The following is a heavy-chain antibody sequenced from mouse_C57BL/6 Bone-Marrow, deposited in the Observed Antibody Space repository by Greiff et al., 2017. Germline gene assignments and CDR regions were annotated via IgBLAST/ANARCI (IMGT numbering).Heavy chain of an antibody. V-gene: IGHV14-4*01. D-gene: IGHD1-1*01. J-gene: IGHJ3*01. CDR1: GFNIKDDY. Sequence: VQLLQSGAELVRPGASVKLSCTASGFNIKDDYMHWVKQRPEQGLDWIGWIDPENGDTEYASKFKGKATITADTSSNTAYRQLSSLTSEDTAVYYCTTLLAWFAYWGQGTLVTVSA. CDR3: TTLLAWFAY. CDR2: IDPENGDT.